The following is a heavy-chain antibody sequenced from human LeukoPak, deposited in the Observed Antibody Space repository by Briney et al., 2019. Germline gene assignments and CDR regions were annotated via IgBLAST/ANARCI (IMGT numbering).Heavy chain of an antibody. V-gene: IGHV1-2*02. CDR3: ARPTLGYCSGGICPTHWFDP. D-gene: IGHD2-15*01. Sequence: GASVKVSCKASGYTFTGYYMHWVRQAPGQGLEWMGWINPNSGGTNYAQKFQGRVTMTRDTSISTAYMELSRLRSDDTAVYYCARPTLGYCSGGICPTHWFDPWGQGTLVTVSS. CDR1: GYTFTGYY. CDR2: INPNSGGT. J-gene: IGHJ5*02.